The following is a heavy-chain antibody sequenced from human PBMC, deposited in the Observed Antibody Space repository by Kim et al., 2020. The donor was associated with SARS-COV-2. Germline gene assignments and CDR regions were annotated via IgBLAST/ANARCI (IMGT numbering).Heavy chain of an antibody. Sequence: SETLSLTCIDSGGSISGSFWSWVRQSPGKGLEWIGYIYYSGSTNYTSYNPSLKSRVTMSIDTSEQQFSLKVNSVTAADTAVYYCARRACSGAACHQDFWGQGTLVTVSS. CDR1: GGSISGSF. D-gene: IGHD2-15*01. J-gene: IGHJ4*02. CDR3: ARRACSGAACHQDF. V-gene: IGHV4-59*08. CDR2: IYYSGST.